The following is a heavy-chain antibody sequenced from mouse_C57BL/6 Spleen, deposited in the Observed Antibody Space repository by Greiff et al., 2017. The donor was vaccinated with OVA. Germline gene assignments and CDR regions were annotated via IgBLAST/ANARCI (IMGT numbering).Heavy chain of an antibody. CDR2: ISSGGDYI. V-gene: IGHV5-9-1*02. CDR3: TRVNNSNYWYFDV. Sequence: EVKLMESGEGLVKPGGSLKLSCAASGFTFSSYAMSWVRQTPEKRLEWVAYISSGGDYIYYADTVKGRFTISRDNARNTLYLQMSSLKSEDTAMYYCTRVNNSNYWYFDVWGTGTTVTVSS. D-gene: IGHD2-5*01. J-gene: IGHJ1*03. CDR1: GFTFSSYA.